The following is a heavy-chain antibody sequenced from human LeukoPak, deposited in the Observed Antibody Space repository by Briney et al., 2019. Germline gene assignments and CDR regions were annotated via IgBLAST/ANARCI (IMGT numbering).Heavy chain of an antibody. J-gene: IGHJ6*02. V-gene: IGHV4-4*07. CDR1: GGSISSYY. CDR3: ARDEESGELGDYYYGMDV. D-gene: IGHD1-7*01. Sequence: SETLSLTCTVSGGSISSYYWSWIRQPAGKGLEWIGRIYTSGSTNYNPSLKSRVTMSVDTSKNQFSLKLSSVTAADTAVYYCARDEESGELGDYYYGMDVWGQGTTVTVSS. CDR2: IYTSGST.